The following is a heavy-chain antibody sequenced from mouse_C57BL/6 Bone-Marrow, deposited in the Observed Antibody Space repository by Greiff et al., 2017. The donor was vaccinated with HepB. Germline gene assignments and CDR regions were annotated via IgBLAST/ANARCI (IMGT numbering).Heavy chain of an antibody. V-gene: IGHV1-76*01. D-gene: IGHD1-1*01. Sequence: GQGLEWIARIYPGSGNTYYNEKFKGKATLTAEKSSSTAYMQLSSLTSEDSAVYFCAKIYYGSIYAMDYWGQGTSVTVSS. J-gene: IGHJ4*01. CDR2: IYPGSGNT. CDR3: AKIYYGSIYAMDY.